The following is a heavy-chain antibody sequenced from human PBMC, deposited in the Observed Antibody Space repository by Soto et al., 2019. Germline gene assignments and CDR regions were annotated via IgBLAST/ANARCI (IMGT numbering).Heavy chain of an antibody. D-gene: IGHD1-1*01. CDR2: INPNSGGT. J-gene: IGHJ6*02. CDR1: GYTFTGYY. Sequence: ASVKVSCKASGYTFTGYYMHWVRQAPGQGLEWMGRINPNSGGTNYAQKFQGRVTMTRDTSISTAYMELSRLRSDDTAVYYCARERTDYYYYYGMDVWGHGTTVTVSS. V-gene: IGHV1-2*06. CDR3: ARERTDYYYYYGMDV.